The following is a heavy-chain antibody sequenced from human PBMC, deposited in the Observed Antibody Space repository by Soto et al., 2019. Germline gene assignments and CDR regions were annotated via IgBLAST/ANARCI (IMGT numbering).Heavy chain of an antibody. CDR3: ARPTRQWLGLRYYYGMDV. Sequence: QVQLQQWGAGLLKPSETLSLTCAVYGGSFSGYYWSWIRQPPGKGLEWIGEINHSGSTNYNPSLKSRVTISVDTSTNQFSLKLSSVTAADTAVYYCARPTRQWLGLRYYYGMDVWGQGTTVTVSS. J-gene: IGHJ6*02. V-gene: IGHV4-34*01. CDR2: INHSGST. D-gene: IGHD6-19*01. CDR1: GGSFSGYY.